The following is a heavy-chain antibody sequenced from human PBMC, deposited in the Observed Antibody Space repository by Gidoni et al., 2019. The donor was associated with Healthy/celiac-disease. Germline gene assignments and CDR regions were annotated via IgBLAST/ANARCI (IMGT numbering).Heavy chain of an antibody. Sequence: QVQLQQWGAGLLKPSETLSPTCAVYGGSFSGYSWRWIRPPPGKGLEWIGEINHSGSTNYNPSLKSRVTISVDTSKNQFSLKLSSVTAADTAVYYCARGASRRYCWFFDLWGRGTLVTVSS. CDR2: INHSGST. D-gene: IGHD2-8*02. CDR3: ARGASRRYCWFFDL. CDR1: GGSFSGYS. J-gene: IGHJ2*01. V-gene: IGHV4-34*01.